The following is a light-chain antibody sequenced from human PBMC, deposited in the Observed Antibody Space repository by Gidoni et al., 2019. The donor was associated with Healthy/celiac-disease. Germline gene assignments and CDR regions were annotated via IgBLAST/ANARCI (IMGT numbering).Light chain of an antibody. CDR1: QSVSSY. V-gene: IGKV1-39*01. CDR2: AAY. Sequence: DIQMTPSPASLSAAVGDRVTITCRASQSVSSYLNCYQQKPGKAPKLLIYAAYSLQSGVPSRFSGSGSVSDFTLTLRRLPPADFATYYCQQSYSTPYTFGQGTKLEIK. J-gene: IGKJ2*01. CDR3: QQSYSTPYT.